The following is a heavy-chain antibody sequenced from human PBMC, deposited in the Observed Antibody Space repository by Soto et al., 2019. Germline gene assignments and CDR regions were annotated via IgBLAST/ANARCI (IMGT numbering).Heavy chain of an antibody. Sequence: QVQLVQSGAEVKKPGASVKVSCRTSGYSFSNYGITWVRQAPGQGLEWMGWISTYNGNTNYAQKLQGRVTMTTDTSTSTAYMEMTSLTTDDTAFYYCARDSYADYWGQGTLVTVSS. D-gene: IGHD4-17*01. CDR1: GYSFSNYG. J-gene: IGHJ4*02. CDR3: ARDSYADY. V-gene: IGHV1-18*01. CDR2: ISTYNGNT.